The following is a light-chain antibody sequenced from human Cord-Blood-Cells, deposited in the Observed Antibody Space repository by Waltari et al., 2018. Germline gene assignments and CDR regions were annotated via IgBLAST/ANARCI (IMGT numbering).Light chain of an antibody. CDR1: QSVSRA. V-gene: IGKV3-20*01. CDR2: GAS. CDR3: QHYLRLPVT. J-gene: IGKJ1*01. Sequence: EIVLTLSPGTLSLSLGERTTVSCRASQSVSRALAWYQQKPVQAPRLLIYGASTRATGIPDRFSGRGSGTDFSLTISRLEPDDFAVYYCQHYLRLPVTFGQGTTVEI.